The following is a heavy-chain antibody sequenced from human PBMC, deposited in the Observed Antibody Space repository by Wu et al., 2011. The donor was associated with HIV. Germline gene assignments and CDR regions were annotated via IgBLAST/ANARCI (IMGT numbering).Heavy chain of an antibody. J-gene: IGHJ6*03. V-gene: IGHV1-2*02. D-gene: IGHD6-6*01. Sequence: SGAEVKKPGASVKVSCKASGYTFTGYYMHWVRQAPGQGLEWMGWINPHSGGTNYAQKFQGRVTMTRDTSISTAYMDLSRLKSDDTAVYYCARDPYTTSFYYYYYMDVWGKGTTVTVSS. CDR1: GYTFTGYY. CDR2: INPHSGGT. CDR3: ARDPYTTSFYYYYYMDV.